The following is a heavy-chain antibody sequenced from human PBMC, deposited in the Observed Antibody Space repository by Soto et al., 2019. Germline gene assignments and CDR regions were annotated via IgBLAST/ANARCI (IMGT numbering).Heavy chain of an antibody. CDR3: ARASAYSTPWSFDN. D-gene: IGHD6-13*01. CDR1: GYTFSRYG. CDR2: ISGFNGNT. V-gene: IGHV1-18*01. Sequence: QVQLVQSGAEVKKPGASVRVCCKASGYTFSRYGISWVRQAPGQGLEWMGRISGFNGNTKESEKLQGRVTLTTDTAANTAHMELRGLRSDDTAVYYCARASAYSTPWSFDNWGQGTLVTVSS. J-gene: IGHJ4*02.